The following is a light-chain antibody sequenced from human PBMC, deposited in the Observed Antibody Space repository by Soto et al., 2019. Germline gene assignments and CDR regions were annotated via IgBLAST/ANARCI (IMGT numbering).Light chain of an antibody. CDR1: QSVGRT. J-gene: IGKJ4*01. CDR3: QQSDSWPLT. V-gene: IGKV3-11*01. CDR2: DAS. Sequence: EIVLTQSPATLSLSPGERATLSCRTSQSVGRTLAWFQQKPGQAPRLLIYDASNRATGIPARFTGSGSGTDFTLTIRSLEHEDFAIYYCQQSDSWPLTFGGGTKVDIK.